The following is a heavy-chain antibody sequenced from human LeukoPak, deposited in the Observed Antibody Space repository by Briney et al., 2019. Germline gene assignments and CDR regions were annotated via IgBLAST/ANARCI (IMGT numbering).Heavy chain of an antibody. J-gene: IGHJ6*02. V-gene: IGHV4-34*01. Sequence: NPSETLSLTCAVYGGSFSGYYWSWIRQPPGKGLEWIGEINHSGSTNYNPSLKSRVTISVDTSKNQFSLKLSSVTAADTAVYYCARGPSRYYGMDVWGQGTTVTVSS. D-gene: IGHD3-16*01. CDR2: INHSGST. CDR3: ARGPSRYYGMDV. CDR1: GGSFSGYY.